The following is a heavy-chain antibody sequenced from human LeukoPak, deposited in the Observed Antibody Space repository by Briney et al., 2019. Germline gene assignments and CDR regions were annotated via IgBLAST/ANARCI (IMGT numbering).Heavy chain of an antibody. CDR1: GGSISSYY. Sequence: SETLSLTCTVSGGSISSYYWSWIRQPPGKGLEWIGYIYYSVTTNYNPSLKSRVTISVDTSKNQFSLKLSSVTAADTAVYYCARGVYIAAAQYAYWGQGTLVTVSS. J-gene: IGHJ4*02. CDR2: IYYSVTT. V-gene: IGHV4-59*01. CDR3: ARGVYIAAAQYAY. D-gene: IGHD6-13*01.